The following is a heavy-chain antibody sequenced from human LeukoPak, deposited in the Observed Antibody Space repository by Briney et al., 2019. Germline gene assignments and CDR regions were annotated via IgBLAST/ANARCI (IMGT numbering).Heavy chain of an antibody. CDR2: ISYDGSNK. CDR3: ARSPYYDILAGFYYYFDY. J-gene: IGHJ4*02. Sequence: GGVLRLSCAASGFTFSSYAMHWVRQAPGKGLEWVADISYDGSNKYYADSVKGQLTISRDNSKSTLYLQMNSLRAEDTATYYCARSPYYDILAGFYYYFDYWGQGTLVTVSS. CDR1: GFTFSSYA. V-gene: IGHV3-30-3*01. D-gene: IGHD3-9*01.